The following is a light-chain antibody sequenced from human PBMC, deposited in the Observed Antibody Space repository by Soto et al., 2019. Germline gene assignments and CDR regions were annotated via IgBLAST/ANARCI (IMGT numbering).Light chain of an antibody. CDR1: PGVATN. CDR3: QQYNNWPLT. Sequence: ETVMIHPPATLPVSPGERATLSGRAIPGVATNLAWYQQKPGQPHRLLTYGASTRATGIPARFSGSGSGTEFTLTISSLQSEDFAVYYCQQYNNWPLTFGGGTKGEIK. CDR2: GAS. J-gene: IGKJ4*01. V-gene: IGKV3-15*01.